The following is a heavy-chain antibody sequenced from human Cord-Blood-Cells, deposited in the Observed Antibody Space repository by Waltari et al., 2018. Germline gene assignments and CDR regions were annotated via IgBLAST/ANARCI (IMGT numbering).Heavy chain of an antibody. J-gene: IGHJ4*02. Sequence: EVQLVGSGGGLVKPGGSLRLSCAASGFTFSSYSMNWVRQAPGEGREWVSFIRSSSSYIYYADSVRGRFTISRDNAKNSRYLQMNSLRAEDTAVYYCARGIMDWNYDYWGQGTLVTVSS. D-gene: IGHD1-7*01. CDR1: GFTFSSYS. V-gene: IGHV3-21*01. CDR2: IRSSSSYI. CDR3: ARGIMDWNYDY.